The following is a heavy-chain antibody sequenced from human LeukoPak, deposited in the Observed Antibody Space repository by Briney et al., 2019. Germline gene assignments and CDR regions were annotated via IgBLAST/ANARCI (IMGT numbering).Heavy chain of an antibody. J-gene: IGHJ3*02. D-gene: IGHD6-6*01. CDR1: GYTFTSYG. V-gene: IGHV1-18*01. CDR3: ARGPSDLDAFDI. Sequence: ASVKVSCKASGYTFTSYGISWLRQAPGQGLAWMGWISDYNGNTNYAQKLQGRVTMTTDTSTSTAYMELRSLRSDDTAVYYCARGPSDLDAFDIWGQGTMVTVSS. CDR2: ISDYNGNT.